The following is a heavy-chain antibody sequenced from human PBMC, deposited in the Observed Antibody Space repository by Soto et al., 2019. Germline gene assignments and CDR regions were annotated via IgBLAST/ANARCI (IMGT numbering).Heavy chain of an antibody. Sequence: GASVKVSCKASGYTFTSYDINWVRQATGQGLEWMGWMNPNSGNTGYAQKFQGRVTMTRNTSISTAYMELSSLRSGDTAVYYCARVNRGPDTLTGYSYYFDYWGQGTLVTVSS. J-gene: IGHJ4*02. D-gene: IGHD3-9*01. V-gene: IGHV1-8*01. CDR3: ARVNRGPDTLTGYSYYFDY. CDR1: GYTFTSYD. CDR2: MNPNSGNT.